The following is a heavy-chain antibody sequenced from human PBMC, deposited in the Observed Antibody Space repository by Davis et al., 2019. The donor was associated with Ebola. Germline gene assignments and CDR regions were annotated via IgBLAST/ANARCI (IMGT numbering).Heavy chain of an antibody. Sequence: SVKVSCKASGGTFSRYAISWVRQAPGQGLEWMGRILPILGIANYAQKFQGRVTLTADKSTSTAYMGLSSLRSEDTAVYYCARLVDVDAPYYYYGMDVWGQGTTVTVSS. J-gene: IGHJ6*02. CDR2: ILPILGIA. V-gene: IGHV1-69*04. CDR3: ARLVDVDAPYYYYGMDV. CDR1: GGTFSRYA. D-gene: IGHD2-15*01.